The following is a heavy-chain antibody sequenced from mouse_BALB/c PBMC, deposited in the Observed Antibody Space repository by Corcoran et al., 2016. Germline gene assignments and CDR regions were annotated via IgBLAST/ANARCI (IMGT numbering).Heavy chain of an antibody. CDR3: AREGGYANYGGFAY. D-gene: IGHD2-10*02. CDR1: GFNIKDTY. Sequence: EVQLQQSGAELVKPGASVKLSCTASGFNIKDTYMHWVKQRTEQGLEWIGRIDPANGNTKYDPKFQGKATITADTSSNTAYLQLSSLTSEDTAVYYCAREGGYANYGGFAYWGQGTLVTVSA. V-gene: IGHV14-3*02. CDR2: IDPANGNT. J-gene: IGHJ3*01.